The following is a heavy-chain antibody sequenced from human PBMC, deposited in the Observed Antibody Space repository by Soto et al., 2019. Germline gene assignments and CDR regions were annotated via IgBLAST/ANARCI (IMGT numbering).Heavy chain of an antibody. CDR2: INAGNGNT. CDR1: GYTFTSYA. Sequence: ASVKVSCKASGYTFTSYAIHWVRQAPGQRLEWMGWINAGNGNTKYSQRFQGRVTITRDTSASTAYMELSSLRSEDTAVYYCARELGYCTSFGCYDYYYFYMDVWGKGTTVTVSS. V-gene: IGHV1-3*01. CDR3: ARELGYCTSFGCYDYYYFYMDV. D-gene: IGHD2-2*01. J-gene: IGHJ6*03.